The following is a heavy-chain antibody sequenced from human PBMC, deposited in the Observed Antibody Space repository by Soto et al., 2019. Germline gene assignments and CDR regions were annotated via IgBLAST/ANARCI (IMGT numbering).Heavy chain of an antibody. Sequence: GGSLRLSCEASGFIFNSYSMNWVRQAPGKGLKWVSYIISSSSTIYYADSVKGRFTISRDNAKNSLYLQMNSLRAEDTAVYYCARAYSSSSGKDAFDIWGQGTMVTVSS. CDR2: IISSSSTI. CDR3: ARAYSSSSGKDAFDI. CDR1: GFIFNSYS. V-gene: IGHV3-48*01. D-gene: IGHD6-13*01. J-gene: IGHJ3*02.